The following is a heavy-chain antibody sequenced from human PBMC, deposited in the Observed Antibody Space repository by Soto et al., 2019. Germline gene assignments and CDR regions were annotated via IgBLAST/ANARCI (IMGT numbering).Heavy chain of an antibody. J-gene: IGHJ3*02. CDR2: ISPYNGNT. CDR1: GYTFISYG. Sequence: HVQLVQSGAEVKKPGASLKVSCKASGYTFISYGVSWVRQAPGQGLEWLGWISPYNGNTNYAQKFQGRITMTTDTSTSTVYMDLRSLRTDDTAVYYCARDQTKWLTEAFDIRGQGTMVVVSS. D-gene: IGHD5-12*01. CDR3: ARDQTKWLTEAFDI. V-gene: IGHV1-18*01.